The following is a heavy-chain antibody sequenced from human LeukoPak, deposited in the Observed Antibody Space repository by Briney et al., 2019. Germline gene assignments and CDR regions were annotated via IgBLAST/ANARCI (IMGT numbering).Heavy chain of an antibody. CDR1: GITFTNAW. D-gene: IGHD2-8*01. V-gene: IGHV3-15*01. Sequence: GGSLRLSCAASGITFTNAWLTWVRQAPGKGLEWVGRVKTKGDGGAADYAAPVKGRFTISRDDSTKTLYLQMNSLKTEDTAVYYCSTDRMIYATNWAVSWFDPWGQGTLVTVSS. J-gene: IGHJ5*02. CDR3: STDRMIYATNWAVSWFDP. CDR2: VKTKGDGGAA.